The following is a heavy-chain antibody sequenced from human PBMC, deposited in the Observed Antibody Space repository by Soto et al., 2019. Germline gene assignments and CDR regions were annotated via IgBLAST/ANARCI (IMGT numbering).Heavy chain of an antibody. CDR2: SYYSGTT. V-gene: IGHV4-30-2*01. CDR3: ARGHYYYGMDV. J-gene: IGHJ6*02. CDR1: NGSVSSGTYS. Sequence: SETLSLTCTVSNGSVSSGTYSWSWFLQPPGKGLECIGYSYYSGTTYYTPSLKNRLTMSMERDNDHFSLNLTSVTAADTAVYFWARGHYYYGMDVWGQGITVTVSS.